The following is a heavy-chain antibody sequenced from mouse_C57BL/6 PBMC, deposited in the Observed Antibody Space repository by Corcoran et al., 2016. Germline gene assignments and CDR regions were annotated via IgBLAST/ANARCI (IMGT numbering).Heavy chain of an antibody. D-gene: IGHD2-4*01. J-gene: IGHJ4*01. V-gene: IGHV1-81*01. CDR3: AYDYDEDAMDY. CDR1: GYTFTSYG. CDR2: IYPRSGNT. Sequence: QVQLQQSGAELARPGASVKLSCKASGYTFTSYGISWVKQRTGQGLEWIGEIYPRSGNTYYNEKFKGKATLTADKSSSTAYMELRSLTSEDSAVYFCAYDYDEDAMDYWGQGTSVTVSS.